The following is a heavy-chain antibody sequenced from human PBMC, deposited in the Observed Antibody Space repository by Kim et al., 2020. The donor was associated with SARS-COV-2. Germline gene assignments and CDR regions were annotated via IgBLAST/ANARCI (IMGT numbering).Heavy chain of an antibody. D-gene: IGHD1-26*01. CDR2: LQSIGNS. CDR3: ASLSGIYPGAFYI. Sequence: SETLSLTCTVSGGSISSYYWAWIRQPAGKGLEWIGRLQSIGNSKYNPSLRGRVTMSVDTSNNQFSLKLTSVTAADTAVYYCASLSGIYPGAFYIWGQGT. J-gene: IGHJ3*02. CDR1: GGSISSYY. V-gene: IGHV4-4*07.